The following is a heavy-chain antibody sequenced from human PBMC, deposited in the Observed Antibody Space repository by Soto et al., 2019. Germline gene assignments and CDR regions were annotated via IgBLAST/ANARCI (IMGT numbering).Heavy chain of an antibody. Sequence: RAALVHPTHTLTLACTFCGFSLSTRGVGVGLIRQPPGKALEWLALIYWNDDKRYSPSLKSRLTITKDTSKNQVVLTMTNMDPVDTATYYCAHRLGYSSSWFSFDYWGQGTLVPVSS. J-gene: IGHJ4*02. CDR2: IYWNDDK. CDR3: AHRLGYSSSWFSFDY. D-gene: IGHD6-13*01. CDR1: GFSLSTRGVG. V-gene: IGHV2-5*01.